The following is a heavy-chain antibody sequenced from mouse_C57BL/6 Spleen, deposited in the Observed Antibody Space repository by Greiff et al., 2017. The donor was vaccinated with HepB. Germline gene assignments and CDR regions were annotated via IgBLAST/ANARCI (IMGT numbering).Heavy chain of an antibody. CDR3: ARDGSWYFDV. CDR2: IYPGSGST. CDR1: GYTFTSYW. J-gene: IGHJ1*03. D-gene: IGHD2-3*01. V-gene: IGHV1-55*01. Sequence: QVQLQQPGAELVKPGASVKMSCKASGYTFTSYWITWVKQRPGQGLEWIGDIYPGSGSTNYNEKFKSKATLTVDTSSSTAYMQLSSLTSEDSAVYYCARDGSWYFDVWGTRTTVTVSS.